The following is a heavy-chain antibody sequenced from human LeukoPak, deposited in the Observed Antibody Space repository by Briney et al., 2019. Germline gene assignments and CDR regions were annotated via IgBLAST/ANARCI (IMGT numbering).Heavy chain of an antibody. CDR2: ISSSGSTI. J-gene: IGHJ6*04. CDR3: AELGITMIGGV. D-gene: IGHD3-10*02. V-gene: IGHV3-48*03. CDR1: GFTFNRYG. Sequence: PGGSLRLSCAASGFTFNRYGMSWVRQAPGKGLEWVSYISSSGSTIYYADSVKGRFTISRDNAKNSLYLQMNSLRAEDTAVYYCAELGITMIGGVWGKGTTVTISS.